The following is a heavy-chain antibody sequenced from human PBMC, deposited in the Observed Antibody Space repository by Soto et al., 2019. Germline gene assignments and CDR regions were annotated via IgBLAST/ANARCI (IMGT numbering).Heavy chain of an antibody. D-gene: IGHD2-2*01. J-gene: IGHJ5*02. CDR3: AGAPAPIVLVSAAPLVGGWFDP. Sequence: QVQLVQSGAEVKKPGSSVKVSCKASGGTFSSYAISWVRQAPGQGLEWMGGIIPIFGTANYAQKFQGRVTITADESTSTAYMELSSLRSEDTAVYYCAGAPAPIVLVSAAPLVGGWFDPWGQGTLVTVSS. V-gene: IGHV1-69*12. CDR2: IIPIFGTA. CDR1: GGTFSSYA.